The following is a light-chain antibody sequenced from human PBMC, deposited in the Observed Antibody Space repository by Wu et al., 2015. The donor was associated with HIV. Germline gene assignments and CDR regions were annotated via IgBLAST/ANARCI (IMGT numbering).Light chain of an antibody. Sequence: DIQMTQSPFTLAASVGDKVTITCRASQSISTWLAWYQQKPGKAPKLLIYKASTVQSGVPSRFSGSGSGTEFTLTISSLQPDDFATYYCQQTYSTPKTFGQGTKVEIK. J-gene: IGKJ1*01. CDR3: QQTYSTPKT. CDR1: QSISTW. CDR2: KAS. V-gene: IGKV1-5*03.